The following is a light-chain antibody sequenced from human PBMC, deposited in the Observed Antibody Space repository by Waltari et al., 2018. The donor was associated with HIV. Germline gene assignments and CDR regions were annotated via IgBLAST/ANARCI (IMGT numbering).Light chain of an antibody. V-gene: IGLV1-47*01. Sequence: QSVLTQPPSASGTPGQGVTISCSGRNSNVGRHSVCWYRQLPGTAPKLLIYDNDKRPAGVYARLAGSKSGNCASRAISGLRTDDEADDDCAAWDDSLSVVVFGGGTKLAVL. CDR3: AAWDDSLSVVV. CDR2: DND. CDR1: NSNVGRHS. J-gene: IGLJ3*02.